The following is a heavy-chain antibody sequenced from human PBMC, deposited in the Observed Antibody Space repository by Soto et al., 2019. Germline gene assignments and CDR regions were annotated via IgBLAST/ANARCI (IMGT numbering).Heavy chain of an antibody. CDR3: ARDPPRYCTNGVCYPY. Sequence: GGSLRLSCAASGFTFSSYSMNWVRQAPGKGLEWVSYISSSSSTIYYADSVKGRFTISRDNAKNSLYLQMNSLRDEDTAVYYCARDPPRYCTNGVCYPYWGQGTLVTVS. J-gene: IGHJ4*02. V-gene: IGHV3-48*02. CDR1: GFTFSSYS. CDR2: ISSSSSTI. D-gene: IGHD2-8*01.